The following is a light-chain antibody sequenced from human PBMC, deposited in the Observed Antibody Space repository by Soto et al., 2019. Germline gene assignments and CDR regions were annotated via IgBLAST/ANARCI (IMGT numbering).Light chain of an antibody. V-gene: IGKV3-20*01. J-gene: IGKJ4*01. CDR1: QNFGGMF. CDR2: GSS. Sequence: DIVLTQSPGTLSLCPGERATLSCRASQNFGGMFVAWYQQKLGQAPRLLIYGSSSRATGIPDRFSGSGSGTDFTLTISRLEPEDFAMYYCQQYGGSLLTFGGGTRVEIK. CDR3: QQYGGSLLT.